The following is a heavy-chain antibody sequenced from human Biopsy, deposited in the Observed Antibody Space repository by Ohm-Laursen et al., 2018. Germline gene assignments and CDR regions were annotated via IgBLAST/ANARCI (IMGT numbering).Heavy chain of an antibody. D-gene: IGHD6-19*01. J-gene: IGHJ4*02. V-gene: IGHV1-46*01. CDR3: ARNTGWYGDLYYFDY. Sequence: ASVKVSCKASGGTFSSFGISWVRQAPGQGLEWMGMINPSGSTTSYPQIFRGRVTMTRDTSKSTVYMELSSLRSADTAVYFCARNTGWYGDLYYFDYWGQGTLVTVSS. CDR1: GGTFSSFG. CDR2: INPSGSTT.